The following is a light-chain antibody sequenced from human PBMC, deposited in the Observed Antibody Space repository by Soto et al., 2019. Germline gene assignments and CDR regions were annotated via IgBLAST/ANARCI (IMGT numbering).Light chain of an antibody. Sequence: EIVMTQSPATLSVSPGERATLSCRASQSVSSNLAWYQQKPGQAPRLLIYGASTRATAIPARFSGSGSGTEFTLTISSLRSEDFAVYYCQHYNSWPITFGPGTKVDIK. J-gene: IGKJ3*01. CDR2: GAS. CDR1: QSVSSN. V-gene: IGKV3-15*01. CDR3: QHYNSWPIT.